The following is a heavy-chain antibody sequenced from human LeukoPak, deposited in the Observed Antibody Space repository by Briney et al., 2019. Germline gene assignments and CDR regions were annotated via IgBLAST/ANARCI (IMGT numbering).Heavy chain of an antibody. J-gene: IGHJ6*02. Sequence: GGSLRLSCAASGFTFSSYAMSWVRQAPGKGLEWVSAISGSGGSTYYADSVKGRFTISRDNSKNTLYLQMNSLRAEDTAVYYCAKRGGRVAAAGTIGYGMDVWGQGTTVTVSS. CDR1: GFTFSSYA. CDR2: ISGSGGST. V-gene: IGHV3-23*01. D-gene: IGHD6-13*01. CDR3: AKRGGRVAAAGTIGYGMDV.